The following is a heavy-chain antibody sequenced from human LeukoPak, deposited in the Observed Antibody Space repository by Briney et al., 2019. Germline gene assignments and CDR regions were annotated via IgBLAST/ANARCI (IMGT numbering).Heavy chain of an antibody. V-gene: IGHV3-66*02. CDR1: GFTVSSNY. J-gene: IGHJ4*02. D-gene: IGHD3-3*01. Sequence: GGSLRLSCAASGFTVSSNYMSWVRQAPGKGLELGSVIYSGGSTYYADSVKGRFTISRDNSKNTLYLQMNSLRAEDTAVYYCARVLYDFWSGYFFDYWGQGTQVTVSS. CDR2: IYSGGST. CDR3: ARVLYDFWSGYFFDY.